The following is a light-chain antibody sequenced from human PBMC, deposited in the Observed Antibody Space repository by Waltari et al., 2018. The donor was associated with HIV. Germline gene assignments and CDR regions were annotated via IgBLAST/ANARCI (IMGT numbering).Light chain of an antibody. CDR3: TSYAGSGEYV. CDR1: SSDVGGYDY. J-gene: IGLJ1*01. Sequence: QSALTQPPSASGSPGQSVTISCTGTSSDVGGYDYVSWYQHHPGKVPRLIMYEGSKRPSGVPDRFSVFKSGNTASLTVSGLQAEDEADYYCTSYAGSGEYVFGTGTKVTVL. V-gene: IGLV2-8*01. CDR2: EGS.